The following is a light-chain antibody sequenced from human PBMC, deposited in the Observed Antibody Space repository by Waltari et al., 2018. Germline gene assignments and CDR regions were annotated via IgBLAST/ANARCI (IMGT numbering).Light chain of an antibody. Sequence: DIQMTQSPSSLSASVGDRVSITCRASQTISNYLNWYQQFPGKAPTLLIYAASTLQSGVPSRFSGGGSETDFTLTISSLQPEDFATYYWEQTYSIPWTFGEGTKVDIK. CDR2: AAS. V-gene: IGKV1-39*01. CDR1: QTISNY. CDR3: EQTYSIPWT. J-gene: IGKJ1*01.